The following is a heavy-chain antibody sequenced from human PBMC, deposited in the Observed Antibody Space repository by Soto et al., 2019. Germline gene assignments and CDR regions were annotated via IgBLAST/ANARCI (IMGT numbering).Heavy chain of an antibody. CDR2: VNHSGST. J-gene: IGHJ6*03. CDR3: ARAVGGYDFWSASYYYYYYMDV. V-gene: IGHV4-34*01. D-gene: IGHD3-3*01. Sequence: QVQLQQWGAGLLKPSETLSLTCAVYGGSFSGYYWSWIRQPPGRGLEWIGEVNHSGSTNYNPSLKSRVTMSVDTSENQFSLKLSSVTAADTAAYFCARAVGGYDFWSASYYYYYYMDVWGKGTTVTVSS. CDR1: GGSFSGYY.